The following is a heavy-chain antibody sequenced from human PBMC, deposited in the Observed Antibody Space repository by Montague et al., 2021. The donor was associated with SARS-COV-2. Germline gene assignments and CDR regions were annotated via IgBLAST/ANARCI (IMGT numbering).Heavy chain of an antibody. V-gene: IGHV3-23*03. CDR1: GFTSSNYA. CDR3: AKDPYYDFWSGYYFDY. D-gene: IGHD3-3*01. CDR2: IYSGGSSP. Sequence: SLRLSCAASGFTSSNYAMSWVRQAPGKGLEWVSLIYSGGSSPYYXDSXKGRFTISRDNSKNTLYLQMNSLRAEDTAVYYCAKDPYYDFWSGYYFDYWGQGTLVTVSS. J-gene: IGHJ4*02.